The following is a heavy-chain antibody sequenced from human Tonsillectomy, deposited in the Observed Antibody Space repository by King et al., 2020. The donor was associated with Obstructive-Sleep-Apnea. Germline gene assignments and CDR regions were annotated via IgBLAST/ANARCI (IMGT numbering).Heavy chain of an antibody. CDR2: ISNSGGNT. CDR1: GFTSSNYA. J-gene: IGHJ4*02. Sequence: QLVQSGGGLVQPGGSLRLSCAASGFTSSNYAMSWVRQAPGKGLEWVSPISNSGGNTYYADSVKGRFTISRDNSKNTLFLQMNSLRAEDTAVYYCAKDLQLVVPYFDYWGQGTLVTVSS. V-gene: IGHV3-23*04. D-gene: IGHD2-8*02. CDR3: AKDLQLVVPYFDY.